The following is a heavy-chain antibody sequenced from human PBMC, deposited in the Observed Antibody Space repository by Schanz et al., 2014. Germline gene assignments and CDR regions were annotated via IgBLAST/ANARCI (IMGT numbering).Heavy chain of an antibody. J-gene: IGHJ2*01. CDR3: ARLSVAGRPHVNYWYFDL. CDR1: GGTFSSYA. CDR2: IIPVLAIA. D-gene: IGHD6-19*01. V-gene: IGHV1-69*02. Sequence: QILLVQPGPEVKKPGASVTVSCKASGGTFSSYAISWVRQAPGQGLEWMGRIIPVLAIADYAQKFQGRVTITADKSTSTASMELTSLRFDDTAVYYCARLSVAGRPHVNYWYFDLWGQGSLVTVSS.